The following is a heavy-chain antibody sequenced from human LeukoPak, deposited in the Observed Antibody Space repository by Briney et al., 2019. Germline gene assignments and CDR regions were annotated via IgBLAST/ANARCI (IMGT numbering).Heavy chain of an antibody. D-gene: IGHD3-9*01. CDR2: ISAYNGNT. Sequence: GASVKVSCKASGYTFTSYGISWVRQAPGQGLEWMGWISAYNGNTNYAQKLQGRVTMTTDTSTSTAYMELRSLRSDDTAVYYCARDRPGLRYFDWPYGNYGMDVWGQGTTVTVSS. CDR3: ARDRPGLRYFDWPYGNYGMDV. CDR1: GYTFTSYG. V-gene: IGHV1-18*01. J-gene: IGHJ6*02.